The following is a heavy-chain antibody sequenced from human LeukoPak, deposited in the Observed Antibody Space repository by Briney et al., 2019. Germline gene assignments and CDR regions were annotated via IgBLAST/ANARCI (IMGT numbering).Heavy chain of an antibody. CDR3: AKITIRWSFTRLFPAYGLLF. CDR1: GFTFSISA. V-gene: IGHV3-23*01. D-gene: IGHD1-26*01. J-gene: IGHJ3*01. CDR2: ISASGSGT. Sequence: GGSLRLSCAASGFTFSISAMNWVRQAPGKGLEWVSSISASGSGTFYADSVKGRFAISRDNSRNMVVLLMNTLRAEDTAIYYRAKITIRWSFTRLFPAYGLLFWGQGAMVAVSS.